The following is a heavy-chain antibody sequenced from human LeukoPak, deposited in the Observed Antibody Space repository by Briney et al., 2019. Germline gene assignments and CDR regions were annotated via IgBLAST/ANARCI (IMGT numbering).Heavy chain of an antibody. J-gene: IGHJ4*02. V-gene: IGHV4-59*01. CDR3: ARGDLYGDYHY. D-gene: IGHD4-17*01. Sequence: SETLSLTCTVSGGSISSYYWSWIRQPPGKGLEWIGYIYYSGSTSYNPSLKSRVTISVDTSKNQFSLKLSSVTAADTAVYYCARGDLYGDYHYWGQGTLVTVSS. CDR1: GGSISSYY. CDR2: IYYSGST.